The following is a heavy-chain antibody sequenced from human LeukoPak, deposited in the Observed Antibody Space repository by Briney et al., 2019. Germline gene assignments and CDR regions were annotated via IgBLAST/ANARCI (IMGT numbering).Heavy chain of an antibody. CDR2: ISYDGNSK. D-gene: IGHD7-27*01. J-gene: IGHJ4*02. CDR3: AKAANWGSFDY. CDR1: GFTVSINS. V-gene: IGHV3-30*18. Sequence: GGSLRLSCTVSGFTVSINSMSWVRQAPGKGLEWVAVISYDGNSKYYADSVKGRFTISRDNSKNTLYLQMNSLRAEDTAVYYCAKAANWGSFDYWGQGTLVTVSS.